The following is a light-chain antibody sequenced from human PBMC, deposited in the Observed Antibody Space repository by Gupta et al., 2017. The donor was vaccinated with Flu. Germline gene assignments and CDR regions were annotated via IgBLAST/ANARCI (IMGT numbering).Light chain of an antibody. CDR2: WAS. V-gene: IGKV4-1*01. CDR3: QQYDSTPLT. Sequence: DIVMTQSPDSLAVSLGERATINCKSSQSVLYSSNNKNYLAWYQQKPVQPPKLLIYWASTRESGVPDRFSGSGSGTDFTLTIGSLQAEDVAVYYCQQYDSTPLTFGPGTKVDIK. CDR1: QSVLYSSNNKNY. J-gene: IGKJ3*01.